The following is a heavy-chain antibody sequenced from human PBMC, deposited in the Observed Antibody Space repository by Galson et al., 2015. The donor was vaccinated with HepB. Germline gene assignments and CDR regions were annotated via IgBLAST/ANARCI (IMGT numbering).Heavy chain of an antibody. V-gene: IGHV3-21*01. CDR1: GFTFSNYN. CDR2: INARSSYI. J-gene: IGHJ6*02. D-gene: IGHD3-22*01. CDR3: ARNHYDSSGIAMDV. Sequence: SLRLSCAASGFTFSNYNMNWVRQAPGKGLEWVSFINARSSYIYYADSVKGRFTISRDNAKNSLYLQMNSLRAEDTAVYYCARNHYDSSGIAMDVWGQGTMVTVSS.